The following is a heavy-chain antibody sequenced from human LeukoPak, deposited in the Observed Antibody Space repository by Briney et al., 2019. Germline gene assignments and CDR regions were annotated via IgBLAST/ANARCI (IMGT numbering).Heavy chain of an antibody. V-gene: IGHV1-18*01. J-gene: IGHJ6*03. Sequence: ASVKVSCKASGGTFSSYAISWVRQAPGQGLEWMGWISAYNGNTNYAQKLQGRVTMTTDTSTSTAHMELRSLRSDDTAVYYCAREETARPGGYYYYYMDVWGKGTTVTVSS. CDR3: AREETARPGGYYYYYMDV. CDR2: ISAYNGNT. CDR1: GGTFSSYA. D-gene: IGHD6-6*01.